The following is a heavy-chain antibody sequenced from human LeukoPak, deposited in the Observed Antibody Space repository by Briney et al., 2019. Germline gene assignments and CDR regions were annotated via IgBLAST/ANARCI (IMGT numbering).Heavy chain of an antibody. J-gene: IGHJ3*02. D-gene: IGHD6-13*01. V-gene: IGHV3-64*01. CDR3: ARVAAVGTAAFDI. CDR1: GFTLSSYS. Sequence: PGGTLRLSCAASGFTLSSYSMHWVRQAQGQGLEHVSAISYNGGSTYYANSVKGRFTISRDSSKNTLYLQMGSLRTEDMAVYYCARVAAVGTAAFDIWGQGTMVTVSS. CDR2: ISYNGGST.